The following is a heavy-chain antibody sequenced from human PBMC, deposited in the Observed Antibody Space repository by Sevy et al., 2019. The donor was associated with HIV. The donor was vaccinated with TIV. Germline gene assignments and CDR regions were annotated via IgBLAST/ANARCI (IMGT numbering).Heavy chain of an antibody. CDR1: GFTFSNYW. V-gene: IGHV3-7*03. Sequence: GGSLRLSCAASGFTFSNYWMTWVRQAPGKGLEWVAHIKQDGSEKHYVDAVKGRFTNSRDNSKNSVYLQMNSLGAEETAVYFCAREGYYDYIWGSYRYFNDYWGQGTLVTVSS. J-gene: IGHJ4*02. CDR2: IKQDGSEK. CDR3: AREGYYDYIWGSYRYFNDY. D-gene: IGHD3-16*02.